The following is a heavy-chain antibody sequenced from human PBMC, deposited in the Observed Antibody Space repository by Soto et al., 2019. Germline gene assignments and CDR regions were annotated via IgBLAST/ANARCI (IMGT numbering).Heavy chain of an antibody. V-gene: IGHV3-23*01. CDR3: AQGGYTTYFEY. J-gene: IGHJ4*02. D-gene: IGHD5-18*01. CDR1: GFTFSSYA. CDR2: IRARGDST. Sequence: EVQLLESGGGLVQPGGSLRLSCAASGFTFSSYAMTWVRQAAGKGLEWVSTIRARGDSTFYGDSVKGRCTISRDNSDNTVYLQMNSLKAEDTAVYYCAQGGYTTYFEYWAQGTLVTVSS.